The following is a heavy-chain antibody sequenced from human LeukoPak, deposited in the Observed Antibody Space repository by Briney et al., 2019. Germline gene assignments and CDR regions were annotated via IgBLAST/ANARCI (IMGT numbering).Heavy chain of an antibody. V-gene: IGHV1-3*04. Sequence: GASVKVSCKTSGYTFTNYGMHWVRQAPRQSPEWMGWINTGKGNSKSSQKFQDRVTLIRDTSASTAYMELNSLSSEDTAVYYCARVPLDDASGHYYPHWGQGTLVTVSS. CDR3: ARVPLDDASGHYYPH. J-gene: IGHJ1*01. CDR1: GYTFTNYG. CDR2: INTGKGNS. D-gene: IGHD3-22*01.